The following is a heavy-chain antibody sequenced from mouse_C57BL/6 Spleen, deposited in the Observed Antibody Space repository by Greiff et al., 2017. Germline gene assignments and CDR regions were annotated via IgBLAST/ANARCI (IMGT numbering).Heavy chain of an antibody. D-gene: IGHD2-3*01. CDR3: ARSGDGYLYYFDY. J-gene: IGHJ2*01. CDR1: GYTFTSYG. Sequence: QVQLKESGAELARPGASVKLSCKASGYTFTSYGISWVKQRTGQGLEWIGEIYPRSGNTYYNEKFKGKATLTADKSSSTAYMELRSLTSEDSAVYFCARSGDGYLYYFDYWGQGTTLTVSS. V-gene: IGHV1-81*01. CDR2: IYPRSGNT.